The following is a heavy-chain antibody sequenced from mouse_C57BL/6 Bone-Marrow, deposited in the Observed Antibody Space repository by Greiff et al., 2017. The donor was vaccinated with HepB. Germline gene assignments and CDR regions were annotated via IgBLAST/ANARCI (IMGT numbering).Heavy chain of an antibody. CDR3: ARFRDYGNYGYAMDY. V-gene: IGHV1-55*01. J-gene: IGHJ4*01. D-gene: IGHD2-1*01. CDR1: GYTFTSYW. Sequence: QVQLQQPGAELVKPGASVKMSCKASGYTFTSYWITWVKQRPGQGLEWIGDIHPGSGSTNYNEKFKSKATLTVDTSSSTAYMQLSSLTSEDSAVYYCARFRDYGNYGYAMDYWGQGTSVTVSS. CDR2: IHPGSGST.